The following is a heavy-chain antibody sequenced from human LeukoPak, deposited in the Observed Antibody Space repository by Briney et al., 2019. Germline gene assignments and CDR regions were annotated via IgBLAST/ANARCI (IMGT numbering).Heavy chain of an antibody. J-gene: IGHJ4*02. D-gene: IGHD1-1*01. CDR1: GFTFSSYR. Sequence: GGSLRLSCAASGFTFSSYRMHWVRQAPGKGLVWVSRINTDGSSTTYADSVKGRFTTSRDNAKNTQYLQMNSLRAEDTAVYYCARGNEDWGQGTLVTVSS. CDR3: ARGNED. CDR2: INTDGSST. V-gene: IGHV3-74*01.